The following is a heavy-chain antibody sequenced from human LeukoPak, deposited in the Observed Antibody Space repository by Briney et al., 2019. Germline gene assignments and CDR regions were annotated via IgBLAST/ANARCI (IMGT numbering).Heavy chain of an antibody. CDR3: ARELLLNNWFDP. D-gene: IGHD3-16*02. J-gene: IGHJ5*02. V-gene: IGHV3-7*01. CDR2: IKQEVREK. CDR1: GFTFSSYW. Sequence: AGGSLRLSCAASGFTFSSYWMGWVRQAPGKGLEWVANIKQEVREKYYVDSVKGRFTISRDNAKNSLYLEMNSLRAEDTAVYYCARELLLNNWFDPWGQGTLVTVSS.